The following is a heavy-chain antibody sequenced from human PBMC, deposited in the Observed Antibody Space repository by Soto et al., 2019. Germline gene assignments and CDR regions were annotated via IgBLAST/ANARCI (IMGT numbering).Heavy chain of an antibody. CDR2: ISGSGGST. J-gene: IGHJ4*02. Sequence: PGGSLRLSCAASGFTFSSYAMSWVRQAPGKGLEWVSAISGSGGSTYYADSVKGRFTISRDNSKNTLYLQMNSLRAEDTAVYYCAKSEWRRWIAAAGNGYWGQGTLVTVSS. V-gene: IGHV3-23*01. CDR3: AKSEWRRWIAAAGNGY. D-gene: IGHD6-13*01. CDR1: GFTFSSYA.